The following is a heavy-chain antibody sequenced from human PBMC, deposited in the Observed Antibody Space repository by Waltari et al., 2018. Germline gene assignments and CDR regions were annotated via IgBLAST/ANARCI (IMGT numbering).Heavy chain of an antibody. J-gene: IGHJ4*02. D-gene: IGHD1-7*01. CDR1: GGTFSSYA. V-gene: IGHV1-69*08. CDR2: IIPILGTA. CDR3: ATEGTGTTASDY. Sequence: QVQLVQSGADVKKPGSSVKVSCKASGGTFSSYAISWVRQAPGQGLEWMGRIIPILGTANYAQKFQGRVTITADKSTSTAYMELSSLRSEDTAVYYCATEGTGTTASDYWGQGTLVTVSS.